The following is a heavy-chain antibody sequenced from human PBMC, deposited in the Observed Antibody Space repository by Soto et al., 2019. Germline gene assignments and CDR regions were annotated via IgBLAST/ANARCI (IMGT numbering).Heavy chain of an antibody. D-gene: IGHD2-15*01. Sequence: GGSLRLSCAASGFTFSSYAMSWVRQAPGKGLEWVSAISGSGGSTYYADSVKGRFTISRDNSKNTLYLQMNSLRAEDTAVYYCAKLMNVVVVAATHWFDPWGQGTLVTVSS. J-gene: IGHJ5*02. CDR3: AKLMNVVVVAATHWFDP. V-gene: IGHV3-23*01. CDR1: GFTFSSYA. CDR2: ISGSGGST.